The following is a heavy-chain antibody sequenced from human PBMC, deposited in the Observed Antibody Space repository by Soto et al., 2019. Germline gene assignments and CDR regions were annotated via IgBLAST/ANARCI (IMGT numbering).Heavy chain of an antibody. CDR3: TRSLMEGDY. CDR1: GYTFTSSY. J-gene: IGHJ4*02. Sequence: QVQLVQSGAEVKKPGASVKVSCKASGYTFTSSYIHWVRQAPGQGLEWMAIINPNGGSTNYAQKFQGRVTVTRDTSTSTVYMELSSLTSEDTAVYYCTRSLMEGDYWGQGTLVTVS. CDR2: INPNGGST. D-gene: IGHD3-10*01. V-gene: IGHV1-46*03.